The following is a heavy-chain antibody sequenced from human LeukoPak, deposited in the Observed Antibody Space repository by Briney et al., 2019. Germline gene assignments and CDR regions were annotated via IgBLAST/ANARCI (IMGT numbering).Heavy chain of an antibody. CDR1: GGSISSYY. CDR3: ARHIYRTYYFDS. V-gene: IGHV4-59*08. D-gene: IGHD1-14*01. CDR2: TFYSGST. J-gene: IGHJ4*02. Sequence: SETLSLTCTVSGGSISSYYWSWIRQPPGKGLEWIGYTFYSGSTNYNPSLKSRVTISLDTSKNQVSLKLSSMTVADTAMYYCARHIYRTYYFDSWGQGTLVTVSS.